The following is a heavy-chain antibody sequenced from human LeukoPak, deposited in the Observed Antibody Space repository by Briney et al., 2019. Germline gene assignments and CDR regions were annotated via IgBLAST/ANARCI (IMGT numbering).Heavy chain of an antibody. CDR3: ARDRDSIAAGFDY. CDR2: ISGSSIYI. Sequence: GGSLRLSCEASGFTFSGYSLNWVRQAPGKGLEWVSSISGSSIYIYYVGSVEGRFTISRDNANKSLYLQMNSLRAEDTAVYYCARDRDSIAAGFDYWGQGTLVTVSS. D-gene: IGHD6-13*01. V-gene: IGHV3-21*01. J-gene: IGHJ4*02. CDR1: GFTFSGYS.